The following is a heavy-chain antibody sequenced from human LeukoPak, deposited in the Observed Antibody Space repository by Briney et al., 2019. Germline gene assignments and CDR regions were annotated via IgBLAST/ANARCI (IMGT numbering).Heavy chain of an antibody. J-gene: IGHJ2*01. CDR3: ARRACYDSSGYKPTAGYFDL. CDR1: GGSIFSYY. D-gene: IGHD3-22*01. CDR2: IYANGIT. Sequence: SETLSLTCTVSGGSIFSYYWNWSRQSPGKGLEWVGYIYANGITTYNPSLRSRGSISIDTSRNQFSLRLTSVTAADTATYYCARRACYDSSGYKPTAGYFDLWGRGTLVTVSS. V-gene: IGHV4-4*08.